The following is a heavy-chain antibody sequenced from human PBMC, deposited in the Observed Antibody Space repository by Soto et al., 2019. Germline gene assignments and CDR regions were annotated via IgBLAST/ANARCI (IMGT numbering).Heavy chain of an antibody. CDR2: IKQDGSEK. CDR3: VEGGSYFDY. J-gene: IGHJ4*02. D-gene: IGHD3-16*01. CDR1: GFMFSRFW. V-gene: IGHV3-7*01. Sequence: GGSLRLSCAVSGFMFSRFWMSWVRQAPGKGLEWVANIKQDGSEKNYVDSVKGRFTISRDNAKNSLYLQMNSLRAEDTAVYYCVEGGSYFDYWGQGA.